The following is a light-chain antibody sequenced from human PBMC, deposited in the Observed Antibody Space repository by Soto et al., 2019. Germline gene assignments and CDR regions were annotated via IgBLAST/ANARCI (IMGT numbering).Light chain of an antibody. Sequence: AIRMTQSPSSFSASTGDRVTITCRASQGISSYLAWYQQKPGKAPKLLIYAASTLRSGVPSRFSGSGSGTDVTLTISCLQAEDFATYYCQQYYSYPYTFGQGTKLEIK. CDR2: AAS. CDR3: QQYYSYPYT. CDR1: QGISSY. J-gene: IGKJ2*01. V-gene: IGKV1-8*01.